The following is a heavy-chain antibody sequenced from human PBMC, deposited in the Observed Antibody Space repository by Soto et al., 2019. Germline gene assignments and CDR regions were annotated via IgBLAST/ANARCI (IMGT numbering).Heavy chain of an antibody. CDR2: GSDIGTT. CDR3: VRQDGDIWFDS. Sequence: QLQLQESGPGLLKPSENLLLICTVSGFSLNSNNYYWAWIRQSPGEGLEWIGSGSDIGTTCYNPSLKSRVTISIDASKNNFSLHLMSVTAADTAVYYWVRQDGDIWFDSWGQGVPVSLSS. J-gene: IGHJ5*01. D-gene: IGHD2-8*01. CDR1: GFSLNSNNYY. V-gene: IGHV4-39*01.